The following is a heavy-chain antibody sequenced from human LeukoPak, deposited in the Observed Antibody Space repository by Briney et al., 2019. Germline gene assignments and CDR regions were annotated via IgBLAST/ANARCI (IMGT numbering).Heavy chain of an antibody. CDR1: GFTFSSYD. CDR2: ISRQSGAST. CDR3: AKDLDTAMARSWGLFDY. Sequence: PGGSLRLSCAASGFTFSSYDMYWVRQAPGKGLECVASISRQSGASTYYAASVEGRFTISRDNSKDTLYLQMNSLRAEDTAVYYCAKDLDTAMARSWGLFDYWGQGTLVTVSS. J-gene: IGHJ4*02. V-gene: IGHV3-23*01. D-gene: IGHD5-18*01.